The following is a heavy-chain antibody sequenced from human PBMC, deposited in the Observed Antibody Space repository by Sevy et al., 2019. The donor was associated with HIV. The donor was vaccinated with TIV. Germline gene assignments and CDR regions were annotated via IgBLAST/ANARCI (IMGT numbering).Heavy chain of an antibody. J-gene: IGHJ3*02. V-gene: IGHV3-23*01. D-gene: IGHD4-17*01. Sequence: GGSLRLSCTASGFTFTTYAMSWVRQAPGKGLEWVSSISSSGGTTYYAYSVKGRFTISRDNSKNTLYLQMNSLRAEDTAIYYCAKGAEATADYIDYVPNGFDIWGPGTKVTVSS. CDR3: AKGAEATADYIDYVPNGFDI. CDR2: ISSSGGTT. CDR1: GFTFTTYA.